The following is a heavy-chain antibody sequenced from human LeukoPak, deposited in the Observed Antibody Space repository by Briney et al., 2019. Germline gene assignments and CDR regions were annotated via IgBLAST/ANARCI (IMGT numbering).Heavy chain of an antibody. CDR1: GFTFSNAW. J-gene: IGHJ4*02. D-gene: IGHD1-26*01. CDR3: TTDPNLPIVGATTSTGRDY. CDR2: IKSKTDGGTA. Sequence: PGGSLRLSCAASGFTFSNAWMSWVRQAPGKGLEWVGRIKSKTDGGTADYAAPVKGRFTISRDDSKNTLYLQMNSLKTEDTAVYYCTTDPNLPIVGATTSTGRDYWGQGTLVTVSS. V-gene: IGHV3-15*01.